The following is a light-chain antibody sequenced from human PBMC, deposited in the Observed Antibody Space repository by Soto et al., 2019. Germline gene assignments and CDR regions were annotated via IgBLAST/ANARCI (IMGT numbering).Light chain of an antibody. CDR3: QSYDSSLSGYV. V-gene: IGLV1-40*01. CDR2: GNS. CDR1: SSNFGAGYD. Sequence: QSVLTQPPSVSGAPGQRVTISCTGSSSNFGAGYDVHWYQQLPGTAPKLLIYGNSNRPSGVPDRFSGSKSGTAASLALTGLQAEDEADYYCQSYDSSLSGYVFGTGTKVTVL. J-gene: IGLJ1*01.